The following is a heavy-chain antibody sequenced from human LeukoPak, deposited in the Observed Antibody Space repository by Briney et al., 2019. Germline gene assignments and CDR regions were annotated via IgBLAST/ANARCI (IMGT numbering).Heavy chain of an antibody. J-gene: IGHJ4*02. V-gene: IGHV3-21*06. CDR3: VRDFAFGFCNTTTCRYPFDS. CDR1: GFNFRGYN. Sequence: GGSLRLSCAASGFNFRGYNMNWVRQAPGKGLEGVSSMSTSSTYIYYADSIKGRFTISRDDARSLLYLQMDSLTAEDTAVYYCVRDFAFGFCNTTTCRYPFDSWGQGTLVTVSS. D-gene: IGHD3-16*01. CDR2: MSTSSTYI.